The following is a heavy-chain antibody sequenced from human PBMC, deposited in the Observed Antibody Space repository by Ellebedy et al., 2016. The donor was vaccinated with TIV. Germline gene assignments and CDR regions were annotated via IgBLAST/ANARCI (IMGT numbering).Heavy chain of an antibody. CDR2: INQDGSQK. Sequence: GESLKISCAASGFSFRSYWMTWVRQAPGKGLEWVANINQDGSQKYYVGSVRGRFTISRDNAKNSLYRQMSSLKAEDTAVYYCATDGSFGDYLSPTHAFVFWGQGTMVTVSS. CDR3: ATDGSFGDYLSPTHAFVF. V-gene: IGHV3-7*01. CDR1: GFSFRSYW. J-gene: IGHJ3*01. D-gene: IGHD4-17*01.